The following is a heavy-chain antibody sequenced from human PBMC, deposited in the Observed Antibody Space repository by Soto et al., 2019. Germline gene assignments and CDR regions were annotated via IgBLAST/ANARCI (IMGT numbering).Heavy chain of an antibody. CDR2: IIPIFNTA. CDR3: ARDTIFGVVIIGWFDP. J-gene: IGHJ5*02. Sequence: QVQLVQSGAEVKKPGSSVKVSCKASGGTFNNYAISWVRQAPVQGLEWMGGIIPIFNTANYAQKFQGRVTLTAEESTSTAYMELSSLRSEDTAIYYCARDTIFGVVIIGWFDPWGQGTLVTVSS. D-gene: IGHD3-3*01. V-gene: IGHV1-69*12. CDR1: GGTFNNYA.